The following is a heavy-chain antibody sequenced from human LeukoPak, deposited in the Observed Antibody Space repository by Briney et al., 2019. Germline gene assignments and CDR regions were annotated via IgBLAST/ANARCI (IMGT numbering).Heavy chain of an antibody. CDR3: ARGGYYYDSSGYYYFDY. V-gene: IGHV1-46*01. Sequence: ASVKVSCKASGYTFTSYYMHWVRQAPGQGLEWMGIINPSGGGTSYAQKFQGRVTMTRDTSTSTVYMELSSLRSEDTAVYYCARGGYYYDSSGYYYFDYWGQGTLVTVSS. CDR2: INPSGGGT. CDR1: GYTFTSYY. D-gene: IGHD3-22*01. J-gene: IGHJ4*02.